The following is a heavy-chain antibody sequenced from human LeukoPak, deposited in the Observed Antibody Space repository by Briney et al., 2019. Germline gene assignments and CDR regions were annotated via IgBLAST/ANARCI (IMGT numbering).Heavy chain of an antibody. CDR2: IYYSGST. CDR3: ARVRSGWYLFDY. V-gene: IGHV4-31*03. D-gene: IGHD6-19*01. CDR1: GGSISSGGYY. J-gene: IGHJ4*02. Sequence: SQTLSLTCTVSGGSISSGGYYWSWIRQHPGKGLEWIGYIYYSGSTYYNPSLKSRVTISVDTSKNQFSLKLSSVTAADTAVYYCARVRSGWYLFDYWGQGTLVTVPS.